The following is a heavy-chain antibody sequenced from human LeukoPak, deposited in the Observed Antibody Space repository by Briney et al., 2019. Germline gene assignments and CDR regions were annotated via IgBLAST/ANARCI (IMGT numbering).Heavy chain of an antibody. Sequence: GGSLRLSCAASGFTFSSYAMSWVRQAPGKGLEWVSAISGSGGSTYYADFVKGRFTISRDKARNSLYLQMNSLRVEDTAVYYCARDHRYAFDNWGHGTLVTVSS. CDR1: GFTFSSYA. CDR2: ISGSGGST. D-gene: IGHD5-12*01. J-gene: IGHJ4*01. CDR3: ARDHRYAFDN. V-gene: IGHV3-23*01.